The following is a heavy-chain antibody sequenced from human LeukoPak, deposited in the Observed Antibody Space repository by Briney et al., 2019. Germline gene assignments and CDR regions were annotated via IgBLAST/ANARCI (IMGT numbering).Heavy chain of an antibody. J-gene: IGHJ4*02. V-gene: IGHV1-24*01. Sequence: ASVKVSCKVSGYTLTELSMHWVRQAPGKGLEWMGGFDPEDGETIYAQKFQGRVTMTEDTSTDTAYMELSSLRSEDTAVYYCATINPHAVGFDYWGQGTLVTVSS. CDR2: FDPEDGET. CDR3: ATINPHAVGFDY. CDR1: GYTLTELS. D-gene: IGHD4-23*01.